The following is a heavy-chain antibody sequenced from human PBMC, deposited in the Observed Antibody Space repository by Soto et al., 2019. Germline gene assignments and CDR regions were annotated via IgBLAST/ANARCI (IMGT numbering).Heavy chain of an antibody. J-gene: IGHJ4*02. D-gene: IGHD5-12*01. CDR2: INAGNGNT. Sequence: ASVKVSCKASGYTFTSYAMHWVRQAPGQRLEWMGWINAGNGNTKYSQKFQGRVTITRDTSASTAYMELSSLRSEDTAVYYRAREGQTWLQAVDYWGQGTLVTVSS. CDR1: GYTFTSYA. CDR3: AREGQTWLQAVDY. V-gene: IGHV1-3*01.